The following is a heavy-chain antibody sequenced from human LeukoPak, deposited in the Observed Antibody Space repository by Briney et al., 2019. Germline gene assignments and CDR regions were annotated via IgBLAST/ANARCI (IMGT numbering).Heavy chain of an antibody. J-gene: IGHJ4*02. CDR3: ARDSPGYYGSGSYYFDY. V-gene: IGHV4-61*02. D-gene: IGHD3-10*01. CDR1: GGSISSGSYY. CDR2: IYTSGGT. Sequence: PSQTLSLTCTVSGGSISSGSYYWSWIRQPAGKGLEWIGRIYTSGGTNYNPSLKSRVTISVDTSKNQFSLKLSSVTAADTAVYYCARDSPGYYGSGSYYFDYWGQGTLVTVSS.